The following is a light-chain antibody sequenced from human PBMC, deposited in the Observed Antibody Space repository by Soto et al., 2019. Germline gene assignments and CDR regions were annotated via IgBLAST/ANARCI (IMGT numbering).Light chain of an antibody. J-gene: IGKJ2*01. CDR3: QQSHRTPYT. Sequence: DIQMTQSPSSLSASVGGRVTITCRASQSISTYLNWYQQKPGKAPNLLIYTASTLQTGVPSRFTGSGSGTDSTLTVTNMQPEDFATYYCQQSHRTPYTFGQGTKVDIK. CDR2: TAS. V-gene: IGKV1-39*01. CDR1: QSISTY.